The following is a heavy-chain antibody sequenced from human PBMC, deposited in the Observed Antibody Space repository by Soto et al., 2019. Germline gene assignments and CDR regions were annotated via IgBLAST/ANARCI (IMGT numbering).Heavy chain of an antibody. CDR2: IIPIFGTA. D-gene: IGHD2-15*01. Sequence: QVQLVQSGAEVKKPGSSVKVSCKASGGTFSSYAISWVRQAPGQGLEWMGGIIPIFGTANYAQKFQGRVTSTGDESTGRAYRELSSLRAEDTAVYYWARDPRAVVTPGGGGMDVWGQGTTVTVSS. V-gene: IGHV1-69*12. CDR3: ARDPRAVVTPGGGGMDV. J-gene: IGHJ6*02. CDR1: GGTFSSYA.